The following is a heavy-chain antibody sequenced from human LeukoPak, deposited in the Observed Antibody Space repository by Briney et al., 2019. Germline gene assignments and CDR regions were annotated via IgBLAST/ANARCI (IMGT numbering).Heavy chain of an antibody. D-gene: IGHD2-15*01. CDR2: ISGSGGNT. J-gene: IGHJ4*02. CDR1: GFTFSSYA. CDR3: ARFHRGWYFDY. V-gene: IGHV3-23*01. Sequence: GGSLRVSCAASGFTFSSYAMSWVRQAPGKGLEWVSAISGSGGNTYYADSVKGRFTISRDNSKNTLYLQMNSLRAEDTAVYYCARFHRGWYFDYWGQGTLVTVSS.